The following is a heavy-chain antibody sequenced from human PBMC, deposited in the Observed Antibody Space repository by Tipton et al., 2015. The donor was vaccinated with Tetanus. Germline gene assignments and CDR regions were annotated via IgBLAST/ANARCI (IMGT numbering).Heavy chain of an antibody. CDR2: ISHDGNNK. J-gene: IGHJ6*02. V-gene: IGHV3-33*05. CDR1: GFTFSRYG. Sequence: SLRLSCAASGFTFSRYGMHWVRQAPGKGLEWVALISHDGNNKYYSDSVKGRFTISSDNSRNTLSLQMNSLRAEDTGVYYCARDYEYGFGYSVVNGLDVWGQGTTVTVAS. D-gene: IGHD5-18*01. CDR3: ARDYEYGFGYSVVNGLDV.